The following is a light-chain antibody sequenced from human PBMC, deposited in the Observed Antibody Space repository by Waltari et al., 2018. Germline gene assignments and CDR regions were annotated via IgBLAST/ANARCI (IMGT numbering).Light chain of an antibody. CDR3: QQYDSWLLYT. J-gene: IGKJ2*01. V-gene: IGKV3-15*01. CDR1: QSVSSN. Sequence: EIVMMQSPATLSVSPGERVTLSCRASQSVSSNLAWYQQKRGQAPRLLIYGASTRVTGIPARFSGSGSGTEFTLTISSLQSEDFAVYFCQQYDSWLLYTFGQGTNLEIK. CDR2: GAS.